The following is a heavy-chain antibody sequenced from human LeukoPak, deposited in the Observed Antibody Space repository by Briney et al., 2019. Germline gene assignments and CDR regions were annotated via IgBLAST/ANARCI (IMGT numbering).Heavy chain of an antibody. CDR2: TYSGGST. V-gene: IGHV3-53*01. D-gene: IGHD7-27*01. J-gene: IGHJ3*02. Sequence: GGSLRLSCAASGFTVSSNYMSWVRQAPGKGLEWVSVTYSGGSTYYADSVKGRFTISRDNSKNTLYLQMNSLRAEDTAVYYCARDRTGDDAFDIWGQGTMVTVSS. CDR3: ARDRTGDDAFDI. CDR1: GFTVSSNY.